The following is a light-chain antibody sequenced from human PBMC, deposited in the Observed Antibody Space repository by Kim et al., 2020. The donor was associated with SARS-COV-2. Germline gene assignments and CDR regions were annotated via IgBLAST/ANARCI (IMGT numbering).Light chain of an antibody. CDR3: MQGTHGPFT. CDR2: KVS. Sequence: PASISCRCSQSLVYSDGNSYLNLLHERPGQSPRRLSYKVSNGDSGVPDRFSGSGSGTDFTLQINRVEAEDVGVYYCMQGTHGPFTFGPGTKVDIK. V-gene: IGKV2-30*01. CDR1: QSLVYSDGNSY. J-gene: IGKJ3*01.